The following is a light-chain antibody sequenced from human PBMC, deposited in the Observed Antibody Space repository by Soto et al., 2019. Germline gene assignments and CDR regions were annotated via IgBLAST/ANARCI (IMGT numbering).Light chain of an antibody. CDR2: DTF. Sequence: DIQMTQSPSSLSVSLGDRVTITCRPSESIRNELNWFQQRPGKAPRLLIYDTFTLQSGVPSRFSGSVSGTEFSLTISSLQAGDSAIYYCQQSFTTPWTFGQGTKVEI. V-gene: IGKV1-39*01. CDR1: ESIRNE. J-gene: IGKJ1*01. CDR3: QQSFTTPWT.